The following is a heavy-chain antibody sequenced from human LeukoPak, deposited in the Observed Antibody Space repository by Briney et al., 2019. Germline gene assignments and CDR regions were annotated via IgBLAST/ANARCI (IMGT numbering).Heavy chain of an antibody. J-gene: IGHJ3*02. CDR1: GGSISSSNW. CDR3: ARGSYYYGSGRTFDI. D-gene: IGHD3-10*01. V-gene: IGHV4-4*02. CDR2: IDHSGST. Sequence: NPSGALSLTCAVSGGSISSSNWWSWVRQPPGKGLEWIGEIDHSGSTNYNSSLKSRVTISIDKSKNQFSLKLSSVTAADTAVYYCARGSYYYGSGRTFDIWGQGTMVTVSS.